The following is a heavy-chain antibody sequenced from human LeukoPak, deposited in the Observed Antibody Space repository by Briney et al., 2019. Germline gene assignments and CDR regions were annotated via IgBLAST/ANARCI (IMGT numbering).Heavy chain of an antibody. CDR2: ISGSGGST. D-gene: IGHD6-13*01. CDR3: AKNGRQQVVRDAFDI. Sequence: GGSLRLSCAASGFTFSTYAMTWVRQAPGKGLEWVSVISGSGGSTYYADSVKGRFTISRDNSKNTLYLQINNLRAEDTAVYYCAKNGRQQVVRDAFDIWGQGTMVTVSS. CDR1: GFTFSTYA. V-gene: IGHV3-23*01. J-gene: IGHJ3*02.